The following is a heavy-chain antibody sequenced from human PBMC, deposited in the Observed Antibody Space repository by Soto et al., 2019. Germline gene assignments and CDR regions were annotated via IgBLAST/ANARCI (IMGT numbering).Heavy chain of an antibody. J-gene: IGHJ4*02. CDR3: ARSHSFDGSIYHYYFDF. D-gene: IGHD3-10*01. CDR1: GGSISTYY. Sequence: SETLSLTCTVSGGSISTYYWSWMRHPPGGTLEWIGYIYASGATTYNPSLESRVTMSVDMPNNEFSLELASLTAADTAVYYCARSHSFDGSIYHYYFDFWGQGTLVTVSS. V-gene: IGHV4-59*01. CDR2: IYASGAT.